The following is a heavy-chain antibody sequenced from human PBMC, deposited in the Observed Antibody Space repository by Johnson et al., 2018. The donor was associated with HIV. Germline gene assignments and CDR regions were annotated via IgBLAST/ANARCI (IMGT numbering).Heavy chain of an antibody. CDR2: ISYDGST. V-gene: IGHV3-30*14. CDR1: GFTFSSYA. J-gene: IGHJ3*02. D-gene: IGHD3-22*01. Sequence: VQLVESGGGVVQPGRSLRLSCAAFGFTFSSYAMHWVRQAPGKGLEWVAVISYDGSTYYADSVKGRFTISRDNSKNTLYLQMNSLRAEDTAVYYCAREYYYESPEAFDIWGQGTMVTVSS. CDR3: AREYYYESPEAFDI.